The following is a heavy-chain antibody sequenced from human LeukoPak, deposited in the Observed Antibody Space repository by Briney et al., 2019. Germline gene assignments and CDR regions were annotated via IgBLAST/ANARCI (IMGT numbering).Heavy chain of an antibody. J-gene: IGHJ6*03. Sequence: SVKVSCKASGGTFSSYAISWVRQAPGQGLEWMGGVIPIFGTANYAQKFQGRVTITADESTSTAYMELSSLRSEDTAVYYCARGAVTHPHYYYYYYMDVWSKGTTVTVSS. D-gene: IGHD4-11*01. CDR1: GGTFSSYA. CDR3: ARGAVTHPHYYYYYYMDV. V-gene: IGHV1-69*13. CDR2: VIPIFGTA.